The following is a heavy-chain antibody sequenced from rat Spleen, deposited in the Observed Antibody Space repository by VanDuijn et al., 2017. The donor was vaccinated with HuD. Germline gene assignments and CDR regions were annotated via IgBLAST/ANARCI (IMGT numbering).Heavy chain of an antibody. CDR2: INSAGST. J-gene: IGHJ1*01. D-gene: IGHD1-12*02. CDR1: GYSITSTYR. Sequence: EVQLQESGPGLVKPSQSLSLTCSVAGYSITSTYRWTWIRKFPGNKLEWMGFINSAGSTNYNPSLKSIIPITIDTSNNQFFLQVNSVTTEGTATYYCAREDYYYDGTYYPYWYFDFWGPGTMVTVSS. CDR3: AREDYYYDGTYYPYWYFDF. V-gene: IGHV3-3*01.